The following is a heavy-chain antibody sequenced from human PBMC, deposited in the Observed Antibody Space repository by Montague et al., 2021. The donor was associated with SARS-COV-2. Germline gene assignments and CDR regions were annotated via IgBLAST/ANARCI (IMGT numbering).Heavy chain of an antibody. Sequence: SETLSLTCTVSGDSITSSNYYWSWLRQPPGQGLEWIGCINYRGSIYSNPTLKSRVTISVATSMNQFSLKLSSVTAADTAVYYCARHGETDTDVGWWFFDLWGQGTLVTVSS. CDR3: ARHGETDTDVGWWFFDL. D-gene: IGHD5-18*01. CDR2: INYRGSI. J-gene: IGHJ2*01. CDR1: GDSITSSNYY. V-gene: IGHV4-39*01.